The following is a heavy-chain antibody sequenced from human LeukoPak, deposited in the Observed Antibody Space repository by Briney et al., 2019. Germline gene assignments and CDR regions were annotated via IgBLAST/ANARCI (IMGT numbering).Heavy chain of an antibody. D-gene: IGHD3-22*01. J-gene: IGHJ4*02. CDR2: INPNSGGT. CDR3: ARPYYDSTEGDY. Sequence: ASVKVSCKPSGYTFTGYYMHWVRQAPGQGLEWMGWINPNSGGTNYAQKFQGRVTMTRDTSISTAYMELSRLRSDDTAVYYCARPYYDSTEGDYWGQGTLVTVSS. CDR1: GYTFTGYY. V-gene: IGHV1-2*02.